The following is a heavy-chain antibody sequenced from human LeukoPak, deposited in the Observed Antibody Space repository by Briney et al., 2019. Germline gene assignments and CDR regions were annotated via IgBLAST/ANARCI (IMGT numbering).Heavy chain of an antibody. D-gene: IGHD6-19*01. CDR1: GFTFSSYS. J-gene: IGHJ4*02. Sequence: GGSLRLSCAASGFTFSSYSMNWVRQAPGKGLEWVSSISSSSSYIYYADLVKGRFTISRDNAKNSLYLQMNSLRAEDTAVYYCARKSSGWYYFDYWGQGTLVTVSS. CDR2: ISSSSSYI. CDR3: ARKSSGWYYFDY. V-gene: IGHV3-21*01.